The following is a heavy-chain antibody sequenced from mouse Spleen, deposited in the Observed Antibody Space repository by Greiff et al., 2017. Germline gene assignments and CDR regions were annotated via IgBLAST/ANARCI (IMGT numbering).Heavy chain of an antibody. CDR1: GFTFSDYG. CDR2: ISSGSSTI. J-gene: IGHJ4*01. D-gene: IGHD2-4*01. Sequence: EVKLMESGGGLVKPGGSLKLSCAASGFTFSDYGMHWVRQAPEKGLEWVAYISSGSSTIYYADTVKGRFTISSDNAKNTLFLQMTSLRSEDTAMYYCARPRDYDGYAMDYWGQGTSVTVSS. V-gene: IGHV5-17*01. CDR3: ARPRDYDGYAMDY.